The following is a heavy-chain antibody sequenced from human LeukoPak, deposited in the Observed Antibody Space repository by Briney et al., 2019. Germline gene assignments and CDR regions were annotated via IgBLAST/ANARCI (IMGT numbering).Heavy chain of an antibody. CDR3: ARDGYDSSGYRRFDY. CDR1: GGSISSGDYY. CDR2: IYYSGST. D-gene: IGHD3-22*01. Sequence: SETLSLTCTVSGGSISSGDYYWSWIRQPPGKGLEWIGYIYYSGSTYYNPSLKSRVTISVDTSKNQFSLKLSSVTAADTAVYYCARDGYDSSGYRRFDYWGQGTLVTVSS. J-gene: IGHJ4*02. V-gene: IGHV4-30-4*01.